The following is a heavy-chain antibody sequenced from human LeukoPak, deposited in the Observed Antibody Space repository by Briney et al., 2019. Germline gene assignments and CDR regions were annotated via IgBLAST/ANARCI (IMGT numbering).Heavy chain of an antibody. CDR2: IIPNSGGT. Sequence: ASVKVSCKASGYTFTGYYMHWVRQAPGPGLEWMGWIIPNSGGTNYAQKFQGRVTMTRATSISTAYMELSRLRSDDTAVYYCARDLFGLGPDASSPIRQHWGQGTLVTVSS. D-gene: IGHD3/OR15-3a*01. CDR1: GYTFTGYY. J-gene: IGHJ1*01. V-gene: IGHV1-2*02. CDR3: ARDLFGLGPDASSPIRQH.